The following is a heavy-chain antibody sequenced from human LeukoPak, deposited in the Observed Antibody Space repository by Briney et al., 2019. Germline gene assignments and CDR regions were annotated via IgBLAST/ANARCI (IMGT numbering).Heavy chain of an antibody. J-gene: IGHJ4*02. CDR3: ARVQGTSQDY. V-gene: IGHV3-23*01. Sequence: GGSLRLSCAASGFTFSSYAMSWVRQAPGKGLEWVSAISGSGGSTYYADSVKGRFTISRDNAKNSLYLQMNSLRAEDTAVYYCARVQGTSQDYWGQGTLVTVSS. CDR2: ISGSGGST. CDR1: GFTFSSYA. D-gene: IGHD1-1*01.